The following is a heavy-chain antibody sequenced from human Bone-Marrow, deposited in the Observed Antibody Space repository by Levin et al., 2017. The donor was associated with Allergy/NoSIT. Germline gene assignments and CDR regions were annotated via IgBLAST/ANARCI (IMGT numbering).Heavy chain of an antibody. J-gene: IGHJ4*02. CDR3: ARGRAYKYDTSRSLEGY. D-gene: IGHD3-22*01. CDR1: GYTFTDYF. V-gene: IGHV1-2*02. Sequence: GASVKVSCKASGYTFTDYFMHWVRQAPGQGLEWMGWINPNSGGTEYAQKFQGRVTMTRDTSISTAHMEVNSLRSDDTAVYYCARGRAYKYDTSRSLEGYWGQGTLVTVSS. CDR2: INPNSGGT.